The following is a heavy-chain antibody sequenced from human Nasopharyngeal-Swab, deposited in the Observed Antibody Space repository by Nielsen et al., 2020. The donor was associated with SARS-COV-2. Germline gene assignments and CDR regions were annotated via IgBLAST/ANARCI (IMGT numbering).Heavy chain of an antibody. D-gene: IGHD2-2*01. Sequence: SETLSLTCAVYGGSFSGYYWSWIRQPPGKGLDWIGEINHSGSTKYNPSLKSRVNISVDTSKNKFSLKVSSVTAADTAVYYCARGGYYCSSTSCYYYSGYYYGMDVWGQGTTVTVSS. J-gene: IGHJ6*02. CDR2: INHSGST. CDR1: GGSFSGYY. CDR3: ARGGYYCSSTSCYYYSGYYYGMDV. V-gene: IGHV4-34*01.